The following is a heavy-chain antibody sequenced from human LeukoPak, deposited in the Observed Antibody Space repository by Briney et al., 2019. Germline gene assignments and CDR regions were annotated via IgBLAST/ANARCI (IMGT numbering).Heavy chain of an antibody. CDR3: ARGPYDYVWGSYRYILGYFDY. CDR1: GFTVSSTY. CDR2: INHSGST. J-gene: IGHJ4*02. Sequence: GSLRLSCAASGFTVSSTYMSWVRQPPGKGLEWIGEINHSGSTNYNPSLKSRVTISVDTSKNQFSLKLSSVTAADTAVYYCARGPYDYVWGSYRYILGYFDYWGQGTLVTVSS. D-gene: IGHD3-16*02. V-gene: IGHV4-34*01.